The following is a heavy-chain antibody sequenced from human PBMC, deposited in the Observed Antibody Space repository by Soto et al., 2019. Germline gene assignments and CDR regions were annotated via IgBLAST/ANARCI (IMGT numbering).Heavy chain of an antibody. Sequence: EVQLVESGGGLVKPGGSLRLSCEASGFTFSHAWMSWVRQAPGKGLEWVGRIKSNTDGGTTDFATSVKDRFMITRDDSKNMVYLQMDSLRTEDTAVYFCSKEDYSWNDLHYLGQGTLVTVSS. CDR3: SKEDYSWNDLHY. CDR1: GFTFSHAW. D-gene: IGHD1-1*01. J-gene: IGHJ4*02. V-gene: IGHV3-15*07. CDR2: IKSNTDGGTT.